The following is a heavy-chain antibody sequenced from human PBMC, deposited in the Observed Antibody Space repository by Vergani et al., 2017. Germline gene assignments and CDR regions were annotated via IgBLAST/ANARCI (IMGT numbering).Heavy chain of an antibody. D-gene: IGHD5-12*01. CDR1: GGTFSSYA. J-gene: IGHJ3*02. Sequence: QVQLVQSGAEVKKPGSSVKVSCKASGGTFSSYAISWVRQAPGQGLEWMGGIIPIFGTANYAQKFQGRVTITADESTSTAYMELSSLRSEDTAVYYCAGXRELGYGYPDAFDIWGQGTMVTVSS. CDR2: IIPIFGTA. CDR3: AGXRELGYGYPDAFDI. V-gene: IGHV1-69*12.